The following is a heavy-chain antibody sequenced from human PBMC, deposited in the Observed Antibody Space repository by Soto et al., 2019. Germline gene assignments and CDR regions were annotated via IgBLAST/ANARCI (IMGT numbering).Heavy chain of an antibody. CDR3: ARASLRYFDWSTVYYYYGMDV. V-gene: IGHV1-69*13. CDR2: IIPIFGTA. J-gene: IGHJ6*02. CDR1: GGTFSSYA. Sequence: WASVKVSCKASGGTFSSYAISWVRQAPGQGLEWMGGIIPIFGTANYAQKFQGRVTITADESTSTAYMELSSLRSEDTAVYYCARASLRYFDWSTVYYYYGMDVWGQGTTVTVSS. D-gene: IGHD3-9*01.